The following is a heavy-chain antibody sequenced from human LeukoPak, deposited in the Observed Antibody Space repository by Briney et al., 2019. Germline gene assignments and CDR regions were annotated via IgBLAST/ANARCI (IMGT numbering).Heavy chain of an antibody. Sequence: GGSLRLSCAASGFTFSSYAMHWVRQAPGKGLEYVSAISSNGGSTYYANSVKGRFTISRDNSKNTLYLQMGSLRAEDMAVYYCARDGIVGATTLPYYYYGMDVWGQGTTVTVSS. CDR2: ISSNGGST. CDR3: ARDGIVGATTLPYYYYGMDV. J-gene: IGHJ6*02. D-gene: IGHD1-26*01. V-gene: IGHV3-64*01. CDR1: GFTFSSYA.